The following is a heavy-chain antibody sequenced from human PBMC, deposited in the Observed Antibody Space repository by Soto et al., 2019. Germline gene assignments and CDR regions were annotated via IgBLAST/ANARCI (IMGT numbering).Heavy chain of an antibody. J-gene: IGHJ6*02. Sequence: GGSLRLSCAASGFTFSSYWMSWVRQAPGKGLEWVANIKQDGSEKYYVDSVKGRFTISRDNAKNSLYLQMNSLRAEDTAVYYCAREKYSSSSFRFGYYYSSSMEVWGQGTTVNVSS. CDR1: GFTFSSYW. V-gene: IGHV3-7*01. CDR3: AREKYSSSSFRFGYYYSSSMEV. CDR2: IKQDGSEK. D-gene: IGHD6-6*01.